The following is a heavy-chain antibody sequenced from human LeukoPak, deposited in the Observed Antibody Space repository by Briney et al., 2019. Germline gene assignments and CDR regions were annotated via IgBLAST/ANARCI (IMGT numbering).Heavy chain of an antibody. V-gene: IGHV2-26*01. J-gene: IGHJ5*02. Sequence: ESGPTLVNPTETLTLTCTVSGFSLSNARMGVSWIRQPPGKALEWLAHIFSNDEKSYSTSLKSRPTISKDTSKSQVVLTMTNMDPVDTATYYCARIQSAYGSGSQNWFDPWGQGTLVTVSS. CDR3: ARIQSAYGSGSQNWFDP. D-gene: IGHD3-10*01. CDR2: IFSNDEK. CDR1: GFSLSNARMG.